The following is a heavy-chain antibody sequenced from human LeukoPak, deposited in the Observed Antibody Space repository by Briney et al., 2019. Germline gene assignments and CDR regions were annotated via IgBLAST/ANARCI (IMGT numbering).Heavy chain of an antibody. CDR2: IYYSGST. V-gene: IGHV4-39*01. J-gene: IGHJ4*02. CDR1: GGSISSSSYY. CDR3: ASNPLPYSSSWYYFDY. D-gene: IGHD6-13*01. Sequence: SETLSLTCTVSGGSISSSSYYWGWIRQPPGNGLEWIGSIYYSGSTYYNPSLKSRVTISVDTSKNQFSLKLSSVTAADTAVYYCASNPLPYSSSWYYFDYWGQGTLVTVSS.